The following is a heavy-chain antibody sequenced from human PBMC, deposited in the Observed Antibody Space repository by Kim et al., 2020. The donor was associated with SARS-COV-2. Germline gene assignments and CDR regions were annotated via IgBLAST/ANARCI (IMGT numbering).Heavy chain of an antibody. J-gene: IGHJ4*02. D-gene: IGHD6-6*01. V-gene: IGHV4-34*01. CDR1: GPSFSSYY. CDR2: IKHSGRT. Sequence: SETLSLTCAVYGPSFSSYYWGWVRQPPGRGLGWIGEIKHSGRTNYNPSLKSRVTISVATTNNQFPLQLTPLTAADTPVYYCTSGGIAALPAYWCQGTLVTVSS. CDR3: TSGGIAALPAY.